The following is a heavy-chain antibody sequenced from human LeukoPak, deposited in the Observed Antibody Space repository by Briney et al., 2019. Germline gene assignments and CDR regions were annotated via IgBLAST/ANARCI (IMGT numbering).Heavy chain of an antibody. Sequence: PGGSLRLSCAASGFTFSSYSMNWVRQAPGKGLEWVSYISSSSSTIYYADSVKGRFTISRDNAKNSLYLQMNSLRAEDTAVYYCAGTDAGGSYCWGQGTLVTVSS. D-gene: IGHD1-26*01. CDR3: AGTDAGGSYC. CDR1: GFTFSSYS. CDR2: ISSSSSTI. J-gene: IGHJ4*02. V-gene: IGHV3-48*01.